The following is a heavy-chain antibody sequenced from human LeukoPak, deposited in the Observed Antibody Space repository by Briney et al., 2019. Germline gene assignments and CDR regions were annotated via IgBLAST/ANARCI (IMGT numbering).Heavy chain of an antibody. V-gene: IGHV3-30*02. CDR1: GFTFSSYG. J-gene: IGHJ4*02. CDR3: AKEDYYDSSGYPWY. D-gene: IGHD3-22*01. Sequence: GGPLRLSCAASGFTFSSYGMHWVRQAPGKGLEWVAFIRYDGSNKYYADSVKGRFTISRDNSKNTLYLQMNSLRAEDTAVYYCAKEDYYDSSGYPWYWGQGTLVTVSS. CDR2: IRYDGSNK.